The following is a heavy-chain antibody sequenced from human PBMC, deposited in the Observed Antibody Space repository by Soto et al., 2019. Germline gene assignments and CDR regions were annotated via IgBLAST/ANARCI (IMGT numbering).Heavy chain of an antibody. Sequence: ITLKESGPTLVRPAQTLTLTCDFSGFSLSTYHMGVAWIRQPPGKALEWLALIYWDDEKRYSPSLKDRLAISKGTSSNQVVQTITNVDPGDTATYFCAHAGDYDLLTFDHWGPGTLVTVSS. D-gene: IGHD4-17*01. V-gene: IGHV2-5*02. CDR1: GFSLSTYHMG. CDR2: IYWDDEK. CDR3: AHAGDYDLLTFDH. J-gene: IGHJ4*02.